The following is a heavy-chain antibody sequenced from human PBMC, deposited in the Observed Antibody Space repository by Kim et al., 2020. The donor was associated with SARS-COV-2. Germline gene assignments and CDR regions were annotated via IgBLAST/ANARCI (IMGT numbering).Heavy chain of an antibody. D-gene: IGHD2-15*01. J-gene: IGHJ4*02. Sequence: AGSGKGRFTISRDNSKKPLYLQMNTLRAEDTAVYFCAKNSGGTCYSTCDYWGQGTLVTVSS. CDR3: AKNSGGTCYSTCDY. V-gene: IGHV3-23*01.